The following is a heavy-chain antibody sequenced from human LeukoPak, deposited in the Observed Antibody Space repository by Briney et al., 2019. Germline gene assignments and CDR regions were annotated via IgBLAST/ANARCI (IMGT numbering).Heavy chain of an antibody. CDR2: INPNSGGT. V-gene: IGHV1-2*02. Sequence: GASVKVPCKASGYTFTGYYMHWVRQAPGQGLEWMGWINPNSGGTNYAQKFQGRVTMTRDTSISTAYMELSRLRSDDTAVYYCASISPPLGSSSWYYFDYWGQGTLVTVSS. CDR1: GYTFTGYY. CDR3: ASISPPLGSSSWYYFDY. J-gene: IGHJ4*02. D-gene: IGHD6-13*01.